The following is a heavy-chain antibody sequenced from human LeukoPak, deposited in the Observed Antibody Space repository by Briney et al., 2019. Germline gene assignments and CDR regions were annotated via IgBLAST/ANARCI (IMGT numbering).Heavy chain of an antibody. CDR1: GFTFSGSA. V-gene: IGHV3-73*01. J-gene: IGHJ6*03. D-gene: IGHD1-26*01. CDR2: IRSKANSYAT. CDR3: TRHDSVVSGSYHYYYYVDV. Sequence: GGSLRLSCAASGFTFSGSAMHWVRQASGKGLEWVGRIRSKANSYATAYAASVKGRFTISRDDSKNTAYLQMNSLKTEDTAVYYCTRHDSVVSGSYHYYYYVDVWGKGTTVTVSS.